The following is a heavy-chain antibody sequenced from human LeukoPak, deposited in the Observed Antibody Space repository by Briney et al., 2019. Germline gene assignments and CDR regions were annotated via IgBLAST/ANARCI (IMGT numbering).Heavy chain of an antibody. Sequence: ASVKVSCKTSGYTFSNYGISWVRQAPGQGLEWMGWIGRDGDDRKYAAKVQGRVTMTKDTSTSTAYMELRSLTSDDTAVYYCVRGMAVAGIYLYWGQGTLVTVSS. J-gene: IGHJ4*01. CDR3: VRGMAVAGIYLY. CDR2: IGRDGDDR. D-gene: IGHD6-19*01. CDR1: GYTFSNYG. V-gene: IGHV1-18*01.